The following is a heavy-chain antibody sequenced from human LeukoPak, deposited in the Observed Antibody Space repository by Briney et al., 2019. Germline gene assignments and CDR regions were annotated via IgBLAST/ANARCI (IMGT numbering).Heavy chain of an antibody. J-gene: IGHJ4*02. CDR3: ARRRYYDSSGYYEIDY. CDR2: IYPDDSDT. CDR1: AHTFTNSW. D-gene: IGHD3-22*01. Sequence: GESLKISCQGSAHTFTNSWIAWVRQKPGKGLEWMGIIYPDDSDTRYSPSFEGQVTISADKSISAAYLQWSSLKASDTAMYYCARRRYYDSSGYYEIDYWGQGTLVTDSS. V-gene: IGHV5-51*01.